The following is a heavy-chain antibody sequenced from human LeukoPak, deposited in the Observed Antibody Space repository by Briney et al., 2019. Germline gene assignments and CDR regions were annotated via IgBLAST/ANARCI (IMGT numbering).Heavy chain of an antibody. V-gene: IGHV6-1*01. CDR2: TYFRSKWFN. CDR3: ARGVRYFDL. CDR1: GDSVSSNSAA. J-gene: IGHJ2*01. Sequence: SQTLSLTCAISGDSVSSNSAAWNWIRQSPSRGLEWLGRTYFRSKWFNDYSLSVKSRITISPDTSKSHFSLQLNSVTPEDTAVYFCARGVRYFDLWGRGTLVTVSS.